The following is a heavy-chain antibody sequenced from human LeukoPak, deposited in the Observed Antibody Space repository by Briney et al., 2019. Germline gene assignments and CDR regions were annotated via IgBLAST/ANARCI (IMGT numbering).Heavy chain of an antibody. CDR2: ISSSGTFT. V-gene: IGHV3-64D*06. D-gene: IGHD4-17*01. CDR3: VKDLGSGDGLWSSPFDY. J-gene: IGHJ4*02. CDR1: GFTFITYA. Sequence: GGSLRLSCSASGFTFITYAMHWVRQAPGKGLEYVSAISSSGTFTSYPDSVKGRFTISRDNSKNTLYLQMNSLRIEDTAVYYCVKDLGSGDGLWSSPFDYWGQGTLVTVSS.